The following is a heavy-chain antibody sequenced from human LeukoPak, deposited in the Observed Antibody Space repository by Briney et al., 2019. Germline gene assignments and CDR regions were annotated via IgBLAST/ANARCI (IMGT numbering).Heavy chain of an antibody. D-gene: IGHD1-14*01. CDR2: INPSGGST. V-gene: IGHV1-46*01. Sequence: GASVKVSCKASGYTFASYYMHWVRQAPGQGLEWMGIINPSGGSTSYAQKFQGRVTMTRDTSTSTVYIELSSLRSEDTAVYYCARSGHQNFDYWGQGTLVTVSS. CDR3: ARSGHQNFDY. J-gene: IGHJ4*02. CDR1: GYTFASYY.